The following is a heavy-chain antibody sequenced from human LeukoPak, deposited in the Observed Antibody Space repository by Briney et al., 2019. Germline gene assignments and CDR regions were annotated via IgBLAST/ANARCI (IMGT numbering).Heavy chain of an antibody. D-gene: IGHD2-21*02. CDR3: TRHQWGDYYFDY. J-gene: IGHJ4*02. Sequence: PGGSLRLSCAASGFTFSGSAMHWVRQASGKGLEWVGRIRSKANSYATAYAASVKGRFTISRDDSKNTAYLQMNSLKTEDTAVYYCTRHQWGDYYFDYWGQGTLVTVSS. CDR2: IRSKANSYAT. V-gene: IGHV3-73*01. CDR1: GFTFSGSA.